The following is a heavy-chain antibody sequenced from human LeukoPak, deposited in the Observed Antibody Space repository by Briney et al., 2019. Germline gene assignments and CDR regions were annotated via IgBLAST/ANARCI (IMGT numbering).Heavy chain of an antibody. Sequence: SETLSLTCAVYGGSFSGYYWSWIRQPPGKGLEWIGEINHSGSTNYNPSLKSRVTISVDTSKNQFSLRLSSVTAADTAVYYCARGLGFDYWGQGTLVTVSS. CDR3: ARGLGFDY. CDR1: GGSFSGYY. J-gene: IGHJ4*02. V-gene: IGHV4-34*01. CDR2: INHSGST.